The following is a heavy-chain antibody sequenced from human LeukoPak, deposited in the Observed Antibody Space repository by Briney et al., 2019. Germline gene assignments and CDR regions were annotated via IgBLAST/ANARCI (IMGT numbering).Heavy chain of an antibody. CDR2: ISSSGSLI. V-gene: IGHV3-21*01. J-gene: IGHJ4*02. D-gene: IGHD4-11*01. CDR1: GFSFTTYR. CDR3: ARVLESATTVSEY. Sequence: ETGGSLRLSCAASGFSFTTYRMHWVRQAPGKGLEWVSSISSSGSLIKYADSLRGRFTISRDNARNSLYLQMNSLRAEETAVYYCARVLESATTVSEYWGQGTLVTVSS.